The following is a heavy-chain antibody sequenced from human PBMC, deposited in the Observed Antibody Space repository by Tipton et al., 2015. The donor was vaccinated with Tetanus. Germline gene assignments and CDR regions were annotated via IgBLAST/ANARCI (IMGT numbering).Heavy chain of an antibody. V-gene: IGHV4-59*08. D-gene: IGHD2-8*01. CDR3: ARHGGSGYCSNGVCYVGAFDI. Sequence: TLSLTCTVSGGSISSYYWSWIRQPPGKGLEWIGYIYYSGSTNYNPSLKSRVTMSVDTSKNQFSLKLSSVTAADTAVYYCARHGGSGYCSNGVCYVGAFDIWGQGTMVTVSS. CDR2: IYYSGST. J-gene: IGHJ3*02. CDR1: GGSISSYY.